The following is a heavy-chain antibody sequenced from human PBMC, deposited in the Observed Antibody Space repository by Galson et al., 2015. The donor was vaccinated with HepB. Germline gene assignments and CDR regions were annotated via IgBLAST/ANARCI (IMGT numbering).Heavy chain of an antibody. CDR3: AKGPPEYQLLSSFDY. Sequence: SLRLSCAASGFTFSSYAMSWVRQAPGKGLEWVSAISGSGGSTYYADSVKGRLTISRDNSKNTLYLQMNSLRAEDTAVYYCAKGPPEYQLLSSFDYWGQGTLVTVSS. CDR2: ISGSGGST. J-gene: IGHJ4*02. D-gene: IGHD2-2*01. CDR1: GFTFSSYA. V-gene: IGHV3-23*01.